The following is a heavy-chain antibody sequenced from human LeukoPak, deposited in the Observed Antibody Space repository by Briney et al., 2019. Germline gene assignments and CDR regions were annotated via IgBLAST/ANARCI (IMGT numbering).Heavy chain of an antibody. CDR2: IYYSGST. Sequence: SETLSLTCTVSGGSISSSSYYWGWIRQPPGKGLEWIGSIYYSGSTHYNPSLKSRVTISVDTSKNQFSLKLSSVTAADTAVYYCARGDTAMVALGYWGQGTLVTVSS. CDR3: ARGDTAMVALGY. CDR1: GGSISSSSYY. V-gene: IGHV4-39*07. D-gene: IGHD5-18*01. J-gene: IGHJ4*02.